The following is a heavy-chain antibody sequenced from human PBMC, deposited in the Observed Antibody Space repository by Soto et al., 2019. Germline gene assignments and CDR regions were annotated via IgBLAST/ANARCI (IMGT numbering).Heavy chain of an antibody. CDR2: ISYDGSNK. CDR3: AKVSDWDYGDKNAFDI. D-gene: IGHD4-17*01. J-gene: IGHJ3*02. CDR1: GFTFSSYG. V-gene: IGHV3-30*18. Sequence: GGSLRLSCAASGFTFSSYGMHWVRQAPGKGLEWVAVISYDGSNKYYADSVKGRFTISRDNSKNTLYLQMNSLRAEDTAVYYCAKVSDWDYGDKNAFDIWGHGTMVTVSS.